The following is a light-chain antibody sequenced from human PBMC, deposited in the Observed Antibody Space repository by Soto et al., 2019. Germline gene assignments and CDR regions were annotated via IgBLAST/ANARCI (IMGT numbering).Light chain of an antibody. CDR1: SGHISYA. V-gene: IGLV4-69*01. CDR2: LNSDGSH. J-gene: IGLJ2*01. CDR3: QTSGTGIQV. Sequence: QSVLTQSPSASASLGASVKLTCTLSSGHISYAIAWHQQQPEKGPRHLMKLNSDGSHSKGDGIPDRFSGSSSGAERYLTISRLQYEDEAYYCCQTSGTGIQVFGGGTKLTVL.